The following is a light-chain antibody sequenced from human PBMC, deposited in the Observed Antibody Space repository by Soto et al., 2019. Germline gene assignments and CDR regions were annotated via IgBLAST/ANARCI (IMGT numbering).Light chain of an antibody. CDR2: SSS. Sequence: TVLTQSPGTLSLSPGERATLSCRASQSVGGNYLAWYQQKPGQAPRLLIYSSSSRATGIPDRFSGSGSGTDFTLTISRLGAEDFAVYYCQQYGNSPYTFGQGTKLEIK. CDR3: QQYGNSPYT. CDR1: QSVGGNY. V-gene: IGKV3-20*01. J-gene: IGKJ2*01.